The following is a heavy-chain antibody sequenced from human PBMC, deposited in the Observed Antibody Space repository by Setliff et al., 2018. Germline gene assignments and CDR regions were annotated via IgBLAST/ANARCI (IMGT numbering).Heavy chain of an antibody. J-gene: IGHJ4*02. CDR2: INQRESAK. CDR3: ARTDGTNLGYFDN. CDR1: GFTFPTYW. V-gene: IGHV3-7*03. Sequence: PGGSLRLSCAASGFTFPTYWMTWVRQAPGKGLEWVANINQRESAKLYVDSVKGRFTTSRDNAENSLYLQMTSLRAEDTAVYYCARTDGTNLGYFDNWGQGTLVTVSS.